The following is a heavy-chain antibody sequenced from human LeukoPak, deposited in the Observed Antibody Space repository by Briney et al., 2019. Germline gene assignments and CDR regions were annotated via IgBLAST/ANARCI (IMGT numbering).Heavy chain of an antibody. J-gene: IGHJ4*02. V-gene: IGHV3-48*03. Sequence: GGSLRLSCAASGFTFSSCEMNWVRQAPGKGLEWVSYISSSASTINYADSVKGRFTISRDSSKNTLYLQMNSLRAEDTAVYYCARNYYGRSGYSDTFDYWGQGTLVTVSS. D-gene: IGHD3-22*01. CDR2: ISSSASTI. CDR3: ARNYYGRSGYSDTFDY. CDR1: GFTFSSCE.